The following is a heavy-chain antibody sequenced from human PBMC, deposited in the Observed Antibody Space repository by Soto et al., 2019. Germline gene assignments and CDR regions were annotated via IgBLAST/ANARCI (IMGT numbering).Heavy chain of an antibody. D-gene: IGHD6-19*01. CDR3: AHRPESGPHYSSGPFDP. V-gene: IGHV2-5*02. J-gene: IGHJ5*02. Sequence: SGPTLVNPTQTLTLTCTFSGFSLSTSGVGVGWIRQPPGKALEWLALIYWDDDKRYSPSLKSRLTITKDTSKNQVVLTMTNMDPVDTATYYCAHRPESGPHYSSGPFDPWGQGTLVTVSS. CDR2: IYWDDDK. CDR1: GFSLSTSGVG.